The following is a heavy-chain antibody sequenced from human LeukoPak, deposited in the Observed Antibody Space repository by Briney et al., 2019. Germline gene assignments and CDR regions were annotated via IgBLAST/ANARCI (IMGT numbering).Heavy chain of an antibody. V-gene: IGHV4-39*01. Sequence: SETLSLTCTVSGGSISSSSYNWGWIRQPPGKGLEWIGSIYYSGSTYYNPSLKSRVAISVDTSKNQFSLKLSSVTAADTAVYYCATQPAIAAASDYWGLGTLVTVSS. CDR1: GGSISSSSYN. D-gene: IGHD6-25*01. CDR2: IYYSGST. CDR3: ATQPAIAAASDY. J-gene: IGHJ4*02.